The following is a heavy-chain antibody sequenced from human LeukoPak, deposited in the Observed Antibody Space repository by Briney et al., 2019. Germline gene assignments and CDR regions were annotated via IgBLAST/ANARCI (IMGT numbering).Heavy chain of an antibody. CDR3: ARSGENIAAAGTEYYFDY. V-gene: IGHV5-51*01. CDR2: IYPGDSDT. CDR1: GYSFTSYW. J-gene: IGHJ4*02. Sequence: GESLKISCKGSGYSFTSYWIGWVRQMPGKGLEWMGIIYPGDSDTRYSPSFQGQVTISADKSISTAYLQWSSLKASDTAMYYCARSGENIAAAGTEYYFDYWGQGTLVTVSS. D-gene: IGHD6-13*01.